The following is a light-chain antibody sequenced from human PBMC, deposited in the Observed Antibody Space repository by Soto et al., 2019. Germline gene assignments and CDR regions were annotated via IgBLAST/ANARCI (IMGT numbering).Light chain of an antibody. J-gene: IGLJ2*01. V-gene: IGLV2-14*01. Sequence: QSALTQPASVSGSPGQSITISCSGTNSDIGAFNYVSWYQQHPDKAPKLIIYEVNKRPSGVSNRFYGSKSGITASLTISGGQAEDEADYYCSSYTDISTVIFGGGTKVTVL. CDR2: EVN. CDR3: SSYTDISTVI. CDR1: NSDIGAFNY.